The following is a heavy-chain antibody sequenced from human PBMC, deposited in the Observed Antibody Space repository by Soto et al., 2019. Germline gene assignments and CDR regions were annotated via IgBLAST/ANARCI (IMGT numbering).Heavy chain of an antibody. V-gene: IGHV3-23*01. CDR1: GFTFNNYA. D-gene: IGHD3-10*01. CDR2: ISGGGDTT. Sequence: VQLLESGGGLVQPGGSLKLSCAASGFTFNNYAMTWVRQAPGKGLEWVSAISGGGDTTSYADSVKGRFTVSRDGSKNSLYLQMSSLRAEDTALYYCSKGLGGSGSLPPRVDFWGQGTLVTVSS. J-gene: IGHJ4*02. CDR3: SKGLGGSGSLPPRVDF.